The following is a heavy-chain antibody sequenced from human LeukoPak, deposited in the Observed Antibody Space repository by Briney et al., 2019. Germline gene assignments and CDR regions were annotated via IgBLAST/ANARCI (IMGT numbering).Heavy chain of an antibody. V-gene: IGHV3-30*04. CDR2: ISYDGSNK. CDR3: ARAYYDSSGYFDY. J-gene: IGHJ4*02. CDR1: GFTFSSYA. Sequence: GGSLRLSCAASGFTFSSYAMHWVRQAPGKGLEWVAVISYDGSNKYYADSVEGRFTISRDNSKNTLYLQMNSLRAEDTAVYYCARAYYDSSGYFDYWGQGTLVTVSS. D-gene: IGHD3-22*01.